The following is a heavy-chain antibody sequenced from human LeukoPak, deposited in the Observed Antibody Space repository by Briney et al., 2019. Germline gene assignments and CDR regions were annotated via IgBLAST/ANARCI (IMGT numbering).Heavy chain of an antibody. V-gene: IGHV3-7*03. CDR1: GFTFSSYW. D-gene: IGHD3-22*01. CDR3: TKDDGYYDSSGSFLFDS. J-gene: IGHJ4*02. CDR2: IKQDGSEK. Sequence: GGSLRLSCAASGFTFSSYWMSWVRQAPGKGLEWVANIKQDGSEKYYVDSVKGRFTISRDNAKNSLYLQMNSLRAEDTAVYYCTKDDGYYDSSGSFLFDSWGQGTLVTVSS.